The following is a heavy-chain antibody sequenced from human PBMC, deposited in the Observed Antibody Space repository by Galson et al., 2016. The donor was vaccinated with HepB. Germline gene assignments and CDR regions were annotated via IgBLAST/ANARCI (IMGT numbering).Heavy chain of an antibody. V-gene: IGHV1-69*11. CDR1: GGTFHNYV. D-gene: IGHD1/OR15-1a*01. CDR3: ARGSQVGTIEYLKH. Sequence: SVKVSCKASGGTFHNYVISWVRQAPAQGLEWMGRVISILGAPNYAQKFQGRLTITADDSTNTVYMELIGLRSDDTAVYYCARGSQVGTIEYLKHWGQGTLVTVSS. J-gene: IGHJ1*01. CDR2: VISILGAP.